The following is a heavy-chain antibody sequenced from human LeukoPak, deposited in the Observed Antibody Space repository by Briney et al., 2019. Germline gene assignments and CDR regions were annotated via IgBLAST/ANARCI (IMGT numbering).Heavy chain of an antibody. Sequence: ASVKVSCKASGYTFTGYYMHWVRQAPGQGLEWMGGIIPIFGTANYAQKFQGRVTITADESTSTAYMELSSLRSEDTAVYYCARQGPNYYDSSGYYPPLGYWGQGTLVTVSS. D-gene: IGHD3-22*01. V-gene: IGHV1-69*13. CDR3: ARQGPNYYDSSGYYPPLGY. CDR1: GYTFTGYY. CDR2: IIPIFGTA. J-gene: IGHJ4*02.